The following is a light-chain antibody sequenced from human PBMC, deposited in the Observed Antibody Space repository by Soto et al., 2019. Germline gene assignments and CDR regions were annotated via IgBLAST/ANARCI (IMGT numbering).Light chain of an antibody. CDR2: GAS. J-gene: IGKJ2*01. V-gene: IGKV3-20*01. CDR1: ESVRNNS. CDR3: HHYGYGADT. Sequence: LILTQSPGTLSLSPGERATLSCRASESVRNNSLAWYQQHPGQAPRLLIFGASSRGTGIPDRFTGTGSGADFSLTISRLEPDDSAVYFCHHYGYGADTFGQGTKLEIK.